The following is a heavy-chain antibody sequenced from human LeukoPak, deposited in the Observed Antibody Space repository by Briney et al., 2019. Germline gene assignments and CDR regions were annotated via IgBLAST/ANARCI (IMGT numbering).Heavy chain of an antibody. CDR2: INHSGST. J-gene: IGHJ5*02. CDR1: GGSSSGYY. Sequence: SETLSLTCAVYGGSSSGYYWSWIRQPPGKGLEWIGEINHSGSTNYNPSLKSRVTISVDTSKNQFSLKLSSVTAADTAVYYCARGRIDFWSGSPGVNWFDPWGQGTLVTVSS. CDR3: ARGRIDFWSGSPGVNWFDP. V-gene: IGHV4-34*01. D-gene: IGHD3-3*01.